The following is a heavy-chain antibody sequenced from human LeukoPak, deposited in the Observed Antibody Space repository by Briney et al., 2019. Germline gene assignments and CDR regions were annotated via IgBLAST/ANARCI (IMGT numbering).Heavy chain of an antibody. J-gene: IGHJ3*02. D-gene: IGHD3-22*01. CDR3: ARVMYYDSSGYYYLIGDAFDI. CDR1: GYTFTSYG. CDR2: ISAYNGNT. V-gene: IGHV1-18*01. Sequence: ALVKVSCKASGYTFTSYGISWVRQAPGQGLEWMGWISAYNGNTNYAQKLQGRVTMTTDTSTSTAYMELRSLRSDDTAVYYCARVMYYDSSGYYYLIGDAFDIWGQGTMVTVSS.